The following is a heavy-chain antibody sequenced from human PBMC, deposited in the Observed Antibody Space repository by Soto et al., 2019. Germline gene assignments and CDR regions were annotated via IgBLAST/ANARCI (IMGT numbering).Heavy chain of an antibody. V-gene: IGHV3-33*01. D-gene: IGHD3-10*01. J-gene: IGHJ6*02. CDR1: GFTFSSYG. CDR3: ARVSRDYYYYYGMDV. CDR2: IWYDGSNK. Sequence: QVQLVESGGGVVQPGRSLRLSCAASGFTFSSYGMHWVRQAPGKGLEWVAVIWYDGSNKYYEDSVKGRFTISRDNSKNTLYLQMNSLRAEDTAVYYCARVSRDYYYYYGMDVWGQGTTVTVSS.